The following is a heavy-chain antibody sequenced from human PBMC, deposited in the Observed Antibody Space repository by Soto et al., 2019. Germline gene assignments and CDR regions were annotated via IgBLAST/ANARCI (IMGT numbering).Heavy chain of an antibody. V-gene: IGHV4-61*01. CDR3: ARARDGYNPGLHFQH. J-gene: IGHJ1*01. CDR2: IYYSGST. CDR1: GGSVSSCSYY. Sequence: QVQLQESGPGLVKPSETLSLTCTVSGGSVSSCSYYWSWIRQPPGKGLEWIGYIYYSGSTNYHLSLKSRVTISVDTSKNQFSLKLSSVTAADTAVYYCARARDGYNPGLHFQHWGQGTLVTVSS. D-gene: IGHD5-12*01.